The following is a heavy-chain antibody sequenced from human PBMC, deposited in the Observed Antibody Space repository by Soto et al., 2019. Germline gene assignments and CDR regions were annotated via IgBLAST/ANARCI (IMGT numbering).Heavy chain of an antibody. CDR2: INAGNGNT. CDR1: GYTFTSYA. J-gene: IGHJ6*02. V-gene: IGHV1-3*05. Sequence: QVQLVQSGAEEKKPGASVKVSCKASGYTFTSYAMHWVRQAPGQRLEWMGWINAGNGNTKYSQKFQGRVTITRDTSASTADMELSSLRSEDTAVYYCARDLTMDVWGQGTTVTVSS. D-gene: IGHD3-16*01. CDR3: ARDLTMDV.